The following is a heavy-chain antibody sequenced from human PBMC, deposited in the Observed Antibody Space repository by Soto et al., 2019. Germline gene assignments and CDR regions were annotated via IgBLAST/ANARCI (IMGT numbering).Heavy chain of an antibody. CDR1: GFTFGPFW. Sequence: GGSLRLSCAASGFTFGPFWMHWVRQAPGKGLVWLSHINSDGSTIVYADSVKGRFTISRDNAKNKLYLQMNSLRVEDTAVYYCARDLGFAYSSSWYYYYYGMDVWGQGTKVTVSS. CDR2: INSDGSTI. J-gene: IGHJ6*02. V-gene: IGHV3-74*01. CDR3: ARDLGFAYSSSWYYYYYGMDV. D-gene: IGHD6-13*01.